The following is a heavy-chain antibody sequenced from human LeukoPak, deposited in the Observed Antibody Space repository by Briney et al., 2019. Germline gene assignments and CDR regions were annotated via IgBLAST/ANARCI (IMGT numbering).Heavy chain of an antibody. Sequence: SSETLSLTCTVSGGSISSYYWSWIRQPPGKGLEWIGYIYYSGSTNYNPSLKSRVTISVDTSKNQFSLKLSSVTAADTAVYYCASSSQYYDYVWGSYRPYYFDYWGQGTLVTVSS. J-gene: IGHJ4*02. CDR3: ASSSQYYDYVWGSYRPYYFDY. D-gene: IGHD3-16*02. CDR1: GGSISSYY. V-gene: IGHV4-59*01. CDR2: IYYSGST.